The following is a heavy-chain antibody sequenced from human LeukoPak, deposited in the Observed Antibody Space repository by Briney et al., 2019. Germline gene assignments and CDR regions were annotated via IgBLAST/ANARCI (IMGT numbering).Heavy chain of an antibody. CDR3: ARDLHRNDYGDYASPYYFDY. CDR2: IIPIFGTA. D-gene: IGHD4-17*01. V-gene: IGHV1-69*13. CDR1: GGTFSSYA. J-gene: IGHJ4*02. Sequence: ASVKVSCKASGGTFSSYAISWVRQAPGQGLEWMGGIIPIFGTANYAQKFQGRVTITADESTSTAYMELSSLGSEDTAVYYCARDLHRNDYGDYASPYYFDYWGQGTLVTVSS.